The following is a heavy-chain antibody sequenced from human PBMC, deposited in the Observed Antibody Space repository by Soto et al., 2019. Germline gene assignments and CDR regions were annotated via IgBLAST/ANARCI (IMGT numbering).Heavy chain of an antibody. V-gene: IGHV1-69*02. J-gene: IGHJ4*02. D-gene: IGHD3-22*01. CDR2: IIPILGIT. Sequence: ASVKVSCTASGGTFSSYTISWVRQAPGQGLEWMGRIIPILGITNYAQKFQGRVTITADKSTSTAYMELNSLRSEDTAVYYCASPFPGIVVAATAFDFWGQGTQVTVSS. CDR3: ASPFPGIVVAATAFDF. CDR1: GGTFSSYT.